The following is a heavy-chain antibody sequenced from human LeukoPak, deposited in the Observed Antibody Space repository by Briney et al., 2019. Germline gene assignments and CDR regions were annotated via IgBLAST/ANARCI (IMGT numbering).Heavy chain of an antibody. CDR3: GEVLIRHWLWEFDN. D-gene: IGHD3-16*01. CDR2: ISYDGSNK. CDR1: GFTFSSYA. V-gene: IGHV3-30-3*01. J-gene: IGHJ4*02. Sequence: GGSLRLSRAASGFTFSSYAMHWVRQAPGKGLEWVAVISYDGSNKYYADSVKGRFTISRDNSKNTLYLQMNSLRAEDTAVYYGGEVLIRHWLWEFDNWAQGTLVTFS.